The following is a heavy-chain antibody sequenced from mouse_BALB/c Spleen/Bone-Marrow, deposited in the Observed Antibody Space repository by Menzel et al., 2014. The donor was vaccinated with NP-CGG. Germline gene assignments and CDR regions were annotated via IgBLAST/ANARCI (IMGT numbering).Heavy chain of an antibody. CDR2: IRNKANGYTT. CDR1: GFTFTDYY. V-gene: IGHV7-3*02. Sequence: EVKLMDSGGGLVQPGGSLRLSCATSGFTFTDYYMSWVRQTPGKALEWLGFIRNKANGYTTDYSVSVKGRFTISRDNSQSILYLQMNTLRAEDSATYYCARDENYDIYWYFDVWGAGTTVTVSS. D-gene: IGHD1-1*01. J-gene: IGHJ1*01. CDR3: ARDENYDIYWYFDV.